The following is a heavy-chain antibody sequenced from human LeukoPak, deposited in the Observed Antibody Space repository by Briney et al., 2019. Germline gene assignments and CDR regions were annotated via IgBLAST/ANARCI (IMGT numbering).Heavy chain of an antibody. CDR2: IYYSGST. J-gene: IGHJ3*02. CDR1: GGSISSSSYY. CDR3: ARLLRDSTVLLTNDALDI. D-gene: IGHD3-22*01. V-gene: IGHV4-39*07. Sequence: PSETLSLTCTVSGGSISSSSYYWGWIRQPPGKGLEWIGSIYYSGSTYYNPSLKSRVTISVDTSKNQFSLKLSSVTAADTAVYYCARLLRDSTVLLTNDALDIWGQGTMVTVSS.